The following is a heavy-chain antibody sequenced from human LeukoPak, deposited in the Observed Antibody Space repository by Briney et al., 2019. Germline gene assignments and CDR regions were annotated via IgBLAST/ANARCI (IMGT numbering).Heavy chain of an antibody. CDR2: ISWDSGSI. CDR3: ARDLVVVTGISDY. J-gene: IGHJ4*02. D-gene: IGHD2-21*02. CDR1: GFTFNDYA. Sequence: PARSLRLSCAASGFTFNDYAMHWVRQAPGKGPEWVSSISWDSGSIAYADSVKGRFTISRDNAKNSLYLQMNSMRAEDTAVYYCARDLVVVTGISDYWGQGTLVTVSS. V-gene: IGHV3-9*01.